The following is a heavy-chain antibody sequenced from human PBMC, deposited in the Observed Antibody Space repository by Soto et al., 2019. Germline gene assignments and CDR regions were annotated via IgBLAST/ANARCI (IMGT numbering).Heavy chain of an antibody. D-gene: IGHD2-2*01. CDR1: GFTFSSYW. CDR2: IKQDGSDK. J-gene: IGHJ6*03. Sequence: GGSLRLSCAASGFTFSSYWMSWVRQAPGKGLEWVANIKQDGSDKFYVDSVKGRFTISRDNAKNSLYLQMTSLRAEDTAVYYCARYPCPHRFCSSTSCKSDYYYMDVWGKGTTVTVSS. V-gene: IGHV3-7*01. CDR3: ARYPCPHRFCSSTSCKSDYYYMDV.